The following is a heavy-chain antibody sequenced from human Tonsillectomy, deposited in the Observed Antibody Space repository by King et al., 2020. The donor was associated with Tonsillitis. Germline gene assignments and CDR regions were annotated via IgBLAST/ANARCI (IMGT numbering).Heavy chain of an antibody. J-gene: IGHJ6*02. CDR2: IKSKTDGGTT. V-gene: IGHV3-15*01. CDR1: GFTFSNAW. D-gene: IGHD3-3*01. CDR3: TTDEATIFGVALFGMDV. Sequence: VQLVESGGGLVKPGGSLRLSCAASGFTFSNAWMSWVRQAPGKGLEGVGRIKSKTDGGTTDYAAPVKGRFTISRDDSKNTLYLQMNSLKTEDTAVYYCTTDEATIFGVALFGMDVWGQGTTVTVSS.